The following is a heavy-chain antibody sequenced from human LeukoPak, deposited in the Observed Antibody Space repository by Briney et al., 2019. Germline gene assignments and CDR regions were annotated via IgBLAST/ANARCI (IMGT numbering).Heavy chain of an antibody. CDR2: ISYDGTNT. J-gene: IGHJ4*02. V-gene: IGHV3-30-3*01. D-gene: IGHD6-6*01. CDR3: ARDQGIIAARPDIDY. Sequence: GGSLRLSCAASGFIFSSYAMHWVRQAPGKGLEWVAVISYDGTNTDYADSVKGRFTISRDNAKNSLYLQMNSLRDEDTAVYYCARDQGIIAARPDIDYWGQGTLVTVSS. CDR1: GFIFSSYA.